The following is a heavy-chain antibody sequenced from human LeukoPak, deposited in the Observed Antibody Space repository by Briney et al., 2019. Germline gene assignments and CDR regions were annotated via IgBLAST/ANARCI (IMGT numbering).Heavy chain of an antibody. V-gene: IGHV3-74*01. CDR1: GLTFSDHW. D-gene: IGHD6-19*01. CDR3: ARSGYSSGGGDY. J-gene: IGHJ4*02. Sequence: QTGGSLRLSCVGSGLTFSDHWIHWVRQPPGKGLVWVSRIYNDGSATTYADSVKGRFTISRDNAKNTLYLQMNSLRAEDTAVYYCARSGYSSGGGDYWGQGTLVTVSS. CDR2: IYNDGSAT.